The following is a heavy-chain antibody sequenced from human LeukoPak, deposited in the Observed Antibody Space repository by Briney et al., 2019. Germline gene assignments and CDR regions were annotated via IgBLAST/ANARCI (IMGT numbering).Heavy chain of an antibody. V-gene: IGHV1-2*02. CDR1: GYTFTGYY. D-gene: IGHD2-2*02. CDR3: ASRYCSSTSCYINYYYYGMDV. J-gene: IGHJ6*02. Sequence: GASVKVSCKASGYTFTGYYMHWVRQAPGQGLEWMGWINPNSGGTNYAQKFQGRVTMTRDTSISTAYMELSRLRSDDTAAYYCASRYCSSTSCYINYYYYGMDVWGQGTTVTVSS. CDR2: INPNSGGT.